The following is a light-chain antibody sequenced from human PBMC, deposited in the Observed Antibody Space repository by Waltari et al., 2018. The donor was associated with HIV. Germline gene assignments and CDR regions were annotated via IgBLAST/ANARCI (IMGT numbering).Light chain of an antibody. CDR3: AAYAGNNSVI. J-gene: IGLJ2*01. CDR1: SSDIGYFNY. Sequence: QSALTQPPSASGSPGQSVTVSCTGTSSDIGYFNYVSWYQQHPGKAPKLLICDVNKRPSGVPERFSASKSCATASLTVAGLLAEDEADYYGAAYAGNNSVIFGGGTKVTV. V-gene: IGLV2-8*01. CDR2: DVN.